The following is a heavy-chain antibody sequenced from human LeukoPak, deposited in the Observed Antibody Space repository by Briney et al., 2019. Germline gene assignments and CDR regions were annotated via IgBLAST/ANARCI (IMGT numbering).Heavy chain of an antibody. CDR1: GFTFSSYS. V-gene: IGHV3-21*01. J-gene: IGHJ6*03. CDR3: ARALRSMWGYMDV. Sequence: PGGSLRLSCAASGFTFSSYSMNWVRQAPGKGLEWVSSISSSSSYIYYADSVKGRFTISRDNAKNSLYLQMNSLRAEDTAVYYCARALRSMWGYMDVWAKGTTVTVSS. CDR2: ISSSSSYI. D-gene: IGHD2/OR15-2a*01.